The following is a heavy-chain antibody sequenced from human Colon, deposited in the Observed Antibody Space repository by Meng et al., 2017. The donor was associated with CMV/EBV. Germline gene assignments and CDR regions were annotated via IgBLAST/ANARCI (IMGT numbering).Heavy chain of an antibody. CDR1: FTFRSYA. D-gene: IGHD3-3*01. Sequence: FTFRSYAMHWVRQAPGKGMEYVSAISSNGGSTYYADSVKGRFTISRDNSKNTLYLQMGSLRAEDMAVYYCARGLVEAIFGVGYYFDYWGQGTLVTVSS. CDR2: ISSNGGST. CDR3: ARGLVEAIFGVGYYFDY. J-gene: IGHJ4*02. V-gene: IGHV3-64*02.